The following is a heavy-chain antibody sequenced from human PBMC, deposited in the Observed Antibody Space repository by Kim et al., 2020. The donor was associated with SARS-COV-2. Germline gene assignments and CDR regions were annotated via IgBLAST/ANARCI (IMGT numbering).Heavy chain of an antibody. CDR2: IIPIFGTA. V-gene: IGHV1-69*13. CDR1: GGTFSSYA. CDR3: ARAKLWRLALRYYYYGMDV. J-gene: IGHJ6*02. Sequence: SVKVSCKASGGTFSSYAISWVRQAPGQGLEWMGGIIPIFGTANYAQKFQGRVTITADESTSTAYMELSSLRSEDTAVYYCARAKLWRLALRYYYYGMDVWGQGTTVTVSS. D-gene: IGHD6-19*01.